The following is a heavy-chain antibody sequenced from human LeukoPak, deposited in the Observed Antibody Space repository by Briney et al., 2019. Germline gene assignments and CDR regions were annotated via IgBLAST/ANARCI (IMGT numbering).Heavy chain of an antibody. J-gene: IGHJ4*02. CDR2: IYDSGTT. Sequence: SQTLSLTCTVSGGSISNGGYYWSWIRQHPGKGLEWIGYIYDSGTTYYNPALQSRLTISVDTSDNQLSLKLRSLTAADTAVYYCARGGDRRGFDYWGQGTLVIVSS. D-gene: IGHD1-14*01. CDR1: GGSISNGGYY. CDR3: ARGGDRRGFDY. V-gene: IGHV4-31*03.